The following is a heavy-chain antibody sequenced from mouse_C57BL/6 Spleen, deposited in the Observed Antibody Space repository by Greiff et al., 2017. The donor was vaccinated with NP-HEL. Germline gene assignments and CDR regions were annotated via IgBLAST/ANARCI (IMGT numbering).Heavy chain of an antibody. D-gene: IGHD2-2*01. Sequence: DVMLVESGGGLVQPGGSMKLSCVASGFTFSNYWMNWVRQSPEKGLEWVAQIRLKSDNYATHYAESVKGRFTISRDDSKSSVYLQMNNLRAEDTGIYYCTGGGYPWGQGTSVTVSS. J-gene: IGHJ4*01. CDR1: GFTFSNYW. V-gene: IGHV6-3*01. CDR2: IRLKSDNYAT. CDR3: TGGGYP.